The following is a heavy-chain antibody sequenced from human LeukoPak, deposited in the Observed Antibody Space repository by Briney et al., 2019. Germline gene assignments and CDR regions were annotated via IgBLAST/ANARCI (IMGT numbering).Heavy chain of an antibody. D-gene: IGHD6-19*01. J-gene: IGHJ4*02. V-gene: IGHV3-48*03. CDR2: ISSSGSTI. CDR1: GFTFSSYE. CDR3: ARDRLSRQWLTPDYFDY. Sequence: PGGSLRLSCAASGFTFSSYEMNWVRQAPGKELEWVSYISSSGSTIYYADSVKGRFTISRDNAKNSLYLQMNSLRAEDTAVYYCARDRLSRQWLTPDYFDYWGQGTLVTVSS.